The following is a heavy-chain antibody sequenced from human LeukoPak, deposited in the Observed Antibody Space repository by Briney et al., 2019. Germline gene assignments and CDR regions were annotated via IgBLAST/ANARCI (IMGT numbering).Heavy chain of an antibody. CDR2: IMPIFRTA. D-gene: IGHD4-23*01. V-gene: IGHV1-69*13. CDR3: ARRSLDYGGNSDPLLDY. J-gene: IGHJ4*02. Sequence: GASVKVSCKASGGTFSSYDFSWVRQAPGQGLEWMGGIMPIFRTANYAQKFQGRVTITADESTSTAYMELSSLRSEDTAVYYCARRSLDYGGNSDPLLDYWGQGTLVTVSS. CDR1: GGTFSSYD.